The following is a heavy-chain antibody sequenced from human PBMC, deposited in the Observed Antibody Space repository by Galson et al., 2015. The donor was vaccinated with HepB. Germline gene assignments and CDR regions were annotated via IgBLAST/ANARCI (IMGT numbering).Heavy chain of an antibody. Sequence: SVKVSCKASGGTFSSYVFTWVRQAPGLGLEWMGGIIPSFGSPHYAQKFQGRVTITADGSTSTTYMELSGLKSEDTAVYYCAAYYGGDSDSPDAFDFWAQGTVVTVSA. CDR3: AAYYGGDSDSPDAFDF. V-gene: IGHV1-69*13. CDR1: GGTFSSYV. J-gene: IGHJ3*01. CDR2: IIPSFGSP. D-gene: IGHD2-21*01.